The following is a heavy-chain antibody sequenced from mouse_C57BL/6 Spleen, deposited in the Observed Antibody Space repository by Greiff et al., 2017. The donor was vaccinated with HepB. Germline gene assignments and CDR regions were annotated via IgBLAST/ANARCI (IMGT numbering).Heavy chain of an antibody. CDR2: INPSTGGT. CDR1: GYSFTGYY. V-gene: IGHV1-42*01. D-gene: IGHD1-1*01. CDR3: ARSPHYYGSSDYFDY. J-gene: IGHJ2*01. Sequence: VQLQQSGPELVKPGASVKISCKASGYSFTGYYMNWVKQSPEKSLEWIGEINPSTGGTTYNQKFKAKATLTVDKSSSTAYMQLKSLTSEDSAVYYCARSPHYYGSSDYFDYWGQGTTLTVSS.